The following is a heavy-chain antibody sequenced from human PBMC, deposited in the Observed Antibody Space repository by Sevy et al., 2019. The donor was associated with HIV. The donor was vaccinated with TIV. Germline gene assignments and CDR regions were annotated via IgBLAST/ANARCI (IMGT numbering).Heavy chain of an antibody. J-gene: IGHJ5*02. CDR2: ITRTGEAT. Sequence: GGSLRLSCAVSGFTFTAYPMAWVRQGPGKGLEWVSAITRTGEATHYADSVKGRFTISRDDSKSMLYLQMNRLKADDTAIYYCLKRKWDPSPGQDNWFDPLGPGNPGHRLL. CDR1: GFTFTAYP. CDR3: LKRKWDPSPGQDNWFDP. D-gene: IGHD1-1*01. V-gene: IGHV3-23*01.